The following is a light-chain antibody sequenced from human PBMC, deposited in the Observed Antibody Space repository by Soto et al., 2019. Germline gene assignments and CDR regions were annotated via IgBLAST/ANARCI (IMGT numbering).Light chain of an antibody. V-gene: IGLV2-14*03. CDR1: GSDIGRYNS. Sequence: QSALTQPASVSASPGQSITISCTGTGSDIGRYNSVSWYQQHPGKAPKLMIFDVSNRPSGVSNRFSGSKSGNTASLTISGLQAEDEADYYCSSYTSSNTLGFGGGTKLTVL. J-gene: IGLJ2*01. CDR2: DVS. CDR3: SSYTSSNTLG.